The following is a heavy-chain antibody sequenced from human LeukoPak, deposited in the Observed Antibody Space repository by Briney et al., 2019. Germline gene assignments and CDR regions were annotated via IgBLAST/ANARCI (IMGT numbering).Heavy chain of an antibody. D-gene: IGHD4-17*01. CDR3: ARDYGDYAFDS. CDR1: GFTFSVYQ. Sequence: PGGSLRLSCAASGFTFSVYQMTWIRQAPGKGLEWVSYITSGGTTIFYADSVKGRFTISRDNAKNSLFLQMDSLRADDTAVYYCARDYGDYAFDSWGQGTLATVSS. V-gene: IGHV3-11*04. CDR2: ITSGGTTI. J-gene: IGHJ4*02.